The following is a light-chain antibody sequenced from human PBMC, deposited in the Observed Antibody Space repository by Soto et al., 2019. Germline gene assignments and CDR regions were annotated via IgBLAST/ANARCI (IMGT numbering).Light chain of an antibody. Sequence: EIVLTQSPATLSSFPGDRVALSCRASQYINTRLAWYQHRPGQAPRLLIYDASSRATGIPDRFSGGGSGTDFTLTISRLEPEDFATYYCKQYNTYSPWAFGQGTKVDIK. V-gene: IGKV3D-20*02. CDR2: DAS. CDR3: KQYNTYSPWA. J-gene: IGKJ1*01. CDR1: QYINTR.